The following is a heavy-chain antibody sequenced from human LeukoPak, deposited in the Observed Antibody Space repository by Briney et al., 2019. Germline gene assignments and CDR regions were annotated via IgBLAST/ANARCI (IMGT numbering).Heavy chain of an antibody. Sequence: SETLSLTCTVSGGSVTSYYWNWIRQPPGKGLEWIGHIYFSGITNYNPSLKSRVTISLDTSKNQFSLKLSSVTAADTAVHYCASSGFGVVPFDYWGQGTLVTVSS. V-gene: IGHV4-59*02. CDR1: GGSVTSYY. D-gene: IGHD3-3*01. J-gene: IGHJ4*02. CDR2: IYFSGIT. CDR3: ASSGFGVVPFDY.